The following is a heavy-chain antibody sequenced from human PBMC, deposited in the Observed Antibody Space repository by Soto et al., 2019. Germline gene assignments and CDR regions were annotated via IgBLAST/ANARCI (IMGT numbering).Heavy chain of an antibody. CDR3: ARLYSSSSRGGDYYYGMDV. J-gene: IGHJ6*02. CDR1: GGSISSSSYY. Sequence: SETLSLTCTVSGGSISSSSYYWGCIRQPPGKGLERIGSIYYSGSTYYNPSLKSRVTISVDTSKHQFSLKLSSVTAADTAVYYCARLYSSSSRGGDYYYGMDVWGQGTTVTVSS. CDR2: IYYSGST. V-gene: IGHV4-39*01. D-gene: IGHD6-6*01.